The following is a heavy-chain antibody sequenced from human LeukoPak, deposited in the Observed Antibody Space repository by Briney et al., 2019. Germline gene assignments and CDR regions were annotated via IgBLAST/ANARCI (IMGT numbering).Heavy chain of an antibody. V-gene: IGHV3-48*02. CDR1: GFTFSTYN. J-gene: IGHJ6*03. CDR3: ARVSYYHMAV. CDR2: ITISGTTI. Sequence: PGGSLRLSCAASGFTFSTYNMNWVRQAPGKGLEWVSYITISGTTIYYADSVKGRFTISRDNAKNSLYLQMNSLRDEDTAVYYCARVSYYHMAVWGKGTTVTVSS.